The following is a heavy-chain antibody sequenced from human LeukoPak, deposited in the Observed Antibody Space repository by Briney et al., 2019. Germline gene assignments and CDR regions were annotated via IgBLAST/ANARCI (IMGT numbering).Heavy chain of an antibody. V-gene: IGHV4-59*12. CDR3: ARRVATWVPRIDH. CDR1: GGSMSTYY. D-gene: IGHD5-12*01. CDR2: IYYSGST. Sequence: PSETLSLTCTVSGGSMSTYYWSWIRQPPGKGLEWIGYIYYSGSTNYNPSLKSRVTISVDTSKNQFSLKLSSVTAADTAVYYCARRVATWVPRIDHWGQGTLVTVSS. J-gene: IGHJ4*02.